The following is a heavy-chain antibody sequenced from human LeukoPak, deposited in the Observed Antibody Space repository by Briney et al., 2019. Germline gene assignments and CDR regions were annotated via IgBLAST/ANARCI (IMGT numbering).Heavy chain of an antibody. D-gene: IGHD3-10*01. V-gene: IGHV2-70*17. CDR2: IDWDDDE. CDR3: ARTRFGDQGSRIDF. Sequence: SGPTLVNPTQTLTLTCTFSGFSLTTSGMCVSWIRQPPGKALEWLARIDWDDDEIYSTALKTKLTISKDTSKNQVVLTMTNMDPVDTATYYCARTRFGDQGSRIDFWGQGTLVTVSA. J-gene: IGHJ4*02. CDR1: GFSLTTSGMC.